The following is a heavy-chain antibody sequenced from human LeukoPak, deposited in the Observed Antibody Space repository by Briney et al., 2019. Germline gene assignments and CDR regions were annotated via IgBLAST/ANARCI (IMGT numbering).Heavy chain of an antibody. V-gene: IGHV4-31*03. CDR1: GGSISSGGYY. J-gene: IGHJ5*02. D-gene: IGHD3-10*01. CDR2: IYYSGST. CDR3: ARGFIGSGSYTPSHNWFDP. Sequence: SRTLSLTCTVSGGSISSGGYYWSWIRQHPGKGLEWIGYIYYSGSTYYNPSLRSRVTISVDTSKNQFPQKLSSVTAADTAVYYWARGFIGSGSYTPSHNWFDPWGRGTRVTVSS.